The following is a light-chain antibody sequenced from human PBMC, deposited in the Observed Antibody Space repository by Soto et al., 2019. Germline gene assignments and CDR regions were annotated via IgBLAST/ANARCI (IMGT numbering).Light chain of an antibody. Sequence: QSALTQPPSASGSPGQSVAISCTGTSSDIGAYKFVSWYQQHPGKAPKLIIYEVSIRPSGVPDRFSGSKSGNTASLTVSGLLAEDEADYYCSLYAGSNNVVFGGVTQLTVL. J-gene: IGLJ2*01. V-gene: IGLV2-8*01. CDR2: EVS. CDR3: SLYAGSNNVV. CDR1: SSDIGAYKF.